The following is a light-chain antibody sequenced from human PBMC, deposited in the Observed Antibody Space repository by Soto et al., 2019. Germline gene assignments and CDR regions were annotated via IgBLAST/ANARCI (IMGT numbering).Light chain of an antibody. CDR3: QQRSNWPPIT. Sequence: EIVLTQSPATLSLSPGERATLSCRASQSVSSYFAWYQQKPGQAPRLLIYDASNRATGIPARFIGSGSGTDFTLTISSLEPEDFAVYYCQQRSNWPPITFGQGTRLEIK. CDR2: DAS. CDR1: QSVSSY. J-gene: IGKJ5*01. V-gene: IGKV3-11*01.